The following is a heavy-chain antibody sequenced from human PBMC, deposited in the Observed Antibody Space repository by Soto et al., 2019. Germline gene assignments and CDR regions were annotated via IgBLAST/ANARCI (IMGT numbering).Heavy chain of an antibody. CDR1: GYTFTSYY. V-gene: IGHV1-46*01. J-gene: IGHJ4*02. Sequence: GASVKVSCKASGYTFTSYYVHWVRQAPGQGLEWMGMINPSGGSTTYAQKFQDRVIMTSDTSTSTVCMELSSLGSEDTAVYYCARHERRRYCSGGSCLDFDYWGQGTLVTVSS. CDR2: INPSGGST. CDR3: ARHERRRYCSGGSCLDFDY. D-gene: IGHD2-15*01.